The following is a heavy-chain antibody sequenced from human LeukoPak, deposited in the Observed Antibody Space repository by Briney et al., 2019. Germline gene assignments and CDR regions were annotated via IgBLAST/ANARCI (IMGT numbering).Heavy chain of an antibody. V-gene: IGHV1-2*02. D-gene: IGHD6-19*01. CDR1: GYTFAGYY. J-gene: IGHJ6*03. CDR2: INPNSGGT. Sequence: GASVKVSCKASGYTFAGYYMHWVRQAPGQGLEWMGWINPNSGGTNYAQKFQGRVTMTRDTSISTAYMELSRLRSDDTAVYYCARTRRSSGCRYCMDVWGKGTTVTVSS. CDR3: ARTRRSSGCRYCMDV.